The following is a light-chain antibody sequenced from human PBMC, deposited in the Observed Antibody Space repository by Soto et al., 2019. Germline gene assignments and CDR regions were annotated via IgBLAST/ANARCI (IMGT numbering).Light chain of an antibody. CDR1: SSDVGGYKY. J-gene: IGLJ2*01. CDR3: SSCAGSKDVL. V-gene: IGLV2-8*01. CDR2: EVS. Sequence: QSALTQPPSASGSPGQSVTISCTGTSSDVGGYKYVSWYQQQPGKAPKLMIYEVSTRPSGVPDRFSGSKSGNTAPLNVSGLQAKVEADYYCSSCAGSKDVLFGGGTKLTVL.